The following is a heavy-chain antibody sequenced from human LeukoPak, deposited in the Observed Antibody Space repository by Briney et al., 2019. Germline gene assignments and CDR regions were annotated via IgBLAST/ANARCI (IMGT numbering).Heavy chain of an antibody. V-gene: IGHV4-31*03. D-gene: IGHD3-22*01. CDR3: ARSGVMIVAPRGYFDY. J-gene: IGHJ4*02. CDR2: IYYSGST. Sequence: SETLSLTCTVSGGSISSGAYYWSWIRQHPGKGLEWIGYIYYSGSTYYNPSLKSRVTISVDTSKNQFSLKLSSVTAADTAVYYCARSGVMIVAPRGYFDYWGQGTLVTVSS. CDR1: GGSISSGAYY.